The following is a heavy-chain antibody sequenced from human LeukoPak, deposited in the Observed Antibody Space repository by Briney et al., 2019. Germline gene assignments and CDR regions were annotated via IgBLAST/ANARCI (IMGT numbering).Heavy chain of an antibody. D-gene: IGHD3-10*01. CDR2: ISSSSSYT. CDR1: GFTFSDYY. Sequence: GGSLRLSCAASGFTFSDYYMSWIRQAPGKGLEWVSYISSSSSYTNYADSVKGRFTISGDDAKNSLYLQMNSLRAEDTAVYYCARELGDGSGSSDYWGQGTLVTVSS. J-gene: IGHJ4*02. V-gene: IGHV3-11*05. CDR3: ARELGDGSGSSDY.